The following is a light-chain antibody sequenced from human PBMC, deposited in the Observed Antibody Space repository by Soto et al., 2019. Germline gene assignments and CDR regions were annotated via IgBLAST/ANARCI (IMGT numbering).Light chain of an antibody. CDR2: GAS. CDR3: QQYNNLPPDT. CDR1: QSGNNN. V-gene: IGKV3-15*01. Sequence: EILLTQSPSSLSVSPGERATLSSRARQSGNNNLAWYQQKPGQAPRPLIYGASTRATCIPGRFRGSGSGTEFTLTIASLQYEDFSVYYCQQYNNLPPDTFGQGTKVEI. J-gene: IGKJ2*01.